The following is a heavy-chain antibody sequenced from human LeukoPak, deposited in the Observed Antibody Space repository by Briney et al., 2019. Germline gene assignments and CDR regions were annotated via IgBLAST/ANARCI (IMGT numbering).Heavy chain of an antibody. D-gene: IGHD2-2*02. CDR3: AREYCSSTSCYSYFDY. CDR2: ITSSASTI. Sequence: PGGSLRLSCAASGFTFSDYYMSWIRQAPGKGLEWISYITSSASTIYYADSVKGRFTIPRDNAENSLYLQMNSLRAEDTAVYYCAREYCSSTSCYSYFDYWGQGTLVTVSS. CDR1: GFTFSDYY. V-gene: IGHV3-11*01. J-gene: IGHJ4*02.